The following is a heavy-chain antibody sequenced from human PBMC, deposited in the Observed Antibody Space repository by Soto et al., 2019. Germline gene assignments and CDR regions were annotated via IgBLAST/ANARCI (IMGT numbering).Heavy chain of an antibody. J-gene: IGHJ5*02. D-gene: IGHD6-13*01. V-gene: IGHV1-3*05. CDR1: GYTFTSYA. CDR2: INAGNGNT. CDR3: ARGPLYSSSLVWFDP. Sequence: QVQLVQSGAEEKKPGASVKVSCKASGYTFTSYAMHWVRQAPGQRLEWMGWINAGNGNTKYSQKFQGRVTITRDTSASTAYMELSSLRSEDTAVYYCARGPLYSSSLVWFDPWGQGTLVTVSS.